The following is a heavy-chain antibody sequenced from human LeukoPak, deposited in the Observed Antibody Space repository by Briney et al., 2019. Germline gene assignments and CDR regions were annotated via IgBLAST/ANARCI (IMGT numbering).Heavy chain of an antibody. J-gene: IGHJ4*02. CDR2: IRYDGSNK. CDR1: GFTFSSYG. CDR3: AKVHVAAAGTGY. Sequence: GGSLRLSCAASGFTFSSYGMHWVRQAPGKGLEWVAFIRYDGSNKYYADSVKGRFTISRDNSKNTLYLQMNSLRAEDTAVYYCAKVHVAAAGTGYWGQGTLVTVSS. V-gene: IGHV3-30*02. D-gene: IGHD6-13*01.